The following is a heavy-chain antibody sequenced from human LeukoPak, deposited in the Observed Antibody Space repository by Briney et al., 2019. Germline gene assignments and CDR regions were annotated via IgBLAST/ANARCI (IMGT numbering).Heavy chain of an antibody. V-gene: IGHV3-23*01. D-gene: IGHD3-16*02. CDR1: GFTFSSYA. CDR3: AKDLNDYVWGSYRPLFDY. Sequence: GGSLRLSCAASGFTFSSYAMSWVRQAPGKGLEWVSAISGSGGSTYYADSVKGRFTISRDNSKNTLYLQMNSLRAQDTAVYYCAKDLNDYVWGSYRPLFDYWGQGTLVTVSS. J-gene: IGHJ4*02. CDR2: ISGSGGST.